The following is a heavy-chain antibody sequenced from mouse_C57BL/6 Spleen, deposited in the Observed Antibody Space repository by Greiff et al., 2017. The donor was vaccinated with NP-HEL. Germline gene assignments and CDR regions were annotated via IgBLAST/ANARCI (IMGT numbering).Heavy chain of an antibody. Sequence: VQLQQPGAELVKPGASVKLSCKASGYTFTSYWMHWVKQRPGRGLEWIGRIDPNSGGTKYNEKFKSKATLTVDKPSSTASMQLSSLTSEDSTVDYCARHPGGLFLNGAMDYWGQGTSVTVSS. CDR2: IDPNSGGT. CDR3: ARHPGGLFLNGAMDY. CDR1: GYTFTSYW. J-gene: IGHJ4*01. V-gene: IGHV1-72*01.